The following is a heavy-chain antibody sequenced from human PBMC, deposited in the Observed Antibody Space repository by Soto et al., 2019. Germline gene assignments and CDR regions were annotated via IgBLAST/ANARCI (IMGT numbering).Heavy chain of an antibody. D-gene: IGHD2-2*01. CDR1: GGCISSGGYS. CDR2: IYHSGST. Sequence: PLSLSCAVAGGCISSGGYSWSWIRQPRGKGLEWIGYIYHSGSTYYNPSLKGRVTISVDRSKNQFSLKLSSVTAADTAVYYCASARYCSSTSCQMEDYWGQGTLVTVSS. CDR3: ASARYCSSTSCQMEDY. V-gene: IGHV4-30-2*01. J-gene: IGHJ4*02.